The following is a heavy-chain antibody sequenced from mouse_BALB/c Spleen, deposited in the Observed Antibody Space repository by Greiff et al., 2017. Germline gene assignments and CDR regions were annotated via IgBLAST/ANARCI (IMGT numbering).Heavy chain of an antibody. CDR1: GFTFSSFG. CDR3: ATPGTRGYAMDY. V-gene: IGHV5-17*02. J-gene: IGHJ4*01. D-gene: IGHD4-1*01. CDR2: ISSGSSTI. Sequence: EVMLVESGGGLVQPGGSRKLSCAASGFTFSSFGMHWVRQAPEKGLEWVAYISSGSSTIYYADTVKGRFTISRDNPKNTLFLQMTSLRSEDTAMYYCATPGTRGYAMDYGGQGTSVTVSS.